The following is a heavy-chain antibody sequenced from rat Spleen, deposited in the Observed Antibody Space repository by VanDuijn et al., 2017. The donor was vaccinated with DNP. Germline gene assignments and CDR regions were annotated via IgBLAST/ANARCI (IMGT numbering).Heavy chain of an antibody. CDR2: ITYSVST. D-gene: IGHD1-12*03. CDR3: ARLNYDGYYHGWFAY. V-gene: IGHV3-4*01. CDR1: GYTITSGY. Sequence: EVQLQESGPGLVKPSQSFSLTCSVTGYTITSGYDWSWIRKFPGNKMEWIGHITYSVSTNYNPSLKSRISITRDTSKSQFFLQLNSITTEDTATYYCARLNYDGYYHGWFAYWGQGTLVTVSS. J-gene: IGHJ3*01.